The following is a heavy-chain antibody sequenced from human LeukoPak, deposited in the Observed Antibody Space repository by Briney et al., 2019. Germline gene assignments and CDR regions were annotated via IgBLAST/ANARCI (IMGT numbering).Heavy chain of an antibody. J-gene: IGHJ4*02. CDR1: GFTFSTYT. CDR2: ISSSSSTI. CDR3: ARIPDFYDSSAYQGRY. V-gene: IGHV3-48*01. Sequence: PGGSLRLSCAASGFTFSTYTMNWVRQAPGKGLEWVSYISSSSSTIYYADSVKGRFTISRDNAKNSLYLQMNSLRAEDTAVYYCARIPDFYDSSAYQGRYWGQGTLVTVSS. D-gene: IGHD3-22*01.